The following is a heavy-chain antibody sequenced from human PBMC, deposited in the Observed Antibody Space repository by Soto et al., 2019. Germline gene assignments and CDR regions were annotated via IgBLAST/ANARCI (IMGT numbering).Heavy chain of an antibody. V-gene: IGHV4-30-4*01. CDR2: IYYAGST. D-gene: IGHD5-18*01. CDR1: GGPIKRGDYF. J-gene: IGHJ6*02. Sequence: SGTLALACIVSGGPIKRGDYFWGWIRQPPGKGLEWIGSIYYAGSTFYSPSLKSRVTISLDTSENHFSLDMNSVTAADTAVYFCARVSGHNTGYYSVYFMDVWGQGTTVTVS. CDR3: ARVSGHNTGYYSVYFMDV.